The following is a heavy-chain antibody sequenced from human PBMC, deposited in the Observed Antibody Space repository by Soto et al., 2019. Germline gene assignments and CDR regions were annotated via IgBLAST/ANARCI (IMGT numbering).Heavy chain of an antibody. CDR3: ARGTMVAQRYFDY. CDR2: INPSGGST. J-gene: IGHJ4*02. Sequence: QVQLVQSGAEVKKPGASVKVSCKASGYSFTSYYMHWVRQAPGQGLEWMGIINPSGGSTSYAQKFQGRVXXTXDXXTSTVYMELSSLRSEDTAVYYCARGTMVAQRYFDYWGQGTLVTVSS. V-gene: IGHV1-46*01. CDR1: GYSFTSYY. D-gene: IGHD3-10*01.